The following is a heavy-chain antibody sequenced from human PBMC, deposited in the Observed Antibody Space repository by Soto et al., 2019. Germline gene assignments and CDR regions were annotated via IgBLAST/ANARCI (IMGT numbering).Heavy chain of an antibody. J-gene: IGHJ6*02. CDR1: GFTFSSYS. CDR3: ASLEWLRLTYYYGMDV. D-gene: IGHD5-12*01. Sequence: GGSLRLSCAASGFTFSSYSMNWVRQAPGKGLEWVSSISSSSSYIYYADSVKGRFTISRDNAKNSLYLQMNSLRAEDTAVYYCASLEWLRLTYYYGMDVWGQGTTVTVSS. CDR2: ISSSSSYI. V-gene: IGHV3-21*01.